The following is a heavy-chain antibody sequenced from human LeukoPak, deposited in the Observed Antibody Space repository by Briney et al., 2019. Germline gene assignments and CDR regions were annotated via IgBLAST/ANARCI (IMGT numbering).Heavy chain of an antibody. J-gene: IGHJ4*02. Sequence: ASLKVSCKASGYTFTSYFLHWVRQAPGQGLEWMGWINRNSGGTDYAEKFQGRVTMTRDTSISTAYMELSRLRFDDTAVYYGARGQARAVPAHNYWGQETLVTVSS. CDR3: ARGQARAVPAHNY. CDR2: INRNSGGT. CDR1: GYTFTSYF. V-gene: IGHV1-2*02. D-gene: IGHD2-2*01.